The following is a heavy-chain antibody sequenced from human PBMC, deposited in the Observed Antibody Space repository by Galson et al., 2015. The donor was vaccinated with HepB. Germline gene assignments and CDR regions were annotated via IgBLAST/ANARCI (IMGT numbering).Heavy chain of an antibody. CDR3: ARVEPYYYDSSGYNDAFDI. CDR1: GYTFTSYY. CDR2: INPSGGST. V-gene: IGHV1-46*03. J-gene: IGHJ3*02. Sequence: SVKVSCKASGYTFTSYYMHWVRQAPGQGLEWMGIINPSGGSTSYAQKFQGRVTMTRDTSTSTVYMELSSLRSEDTAVYYCARVEPYYYDSSGYNDAFDIWGQGTMVTVSS. D-gene: IGHD3-22*01.